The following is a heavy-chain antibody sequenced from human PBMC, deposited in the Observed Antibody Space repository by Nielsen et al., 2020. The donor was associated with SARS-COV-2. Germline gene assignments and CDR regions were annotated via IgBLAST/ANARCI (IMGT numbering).Heavy chain of an antibody. J-gene: IGHJ6*02. Sequence: SETLSLTCAVYGGSFSGYYWSWIRQPPGKGLEWIGEINHSGSTNYNPSLKSRVTISVDTSKNQFSLKLSSVTAADTAVYYCARVRITIFGIHYYYYYGMDVWGQGTTVTVSS. CDR1: GGSFSGYY. CDR3: ARVRITIFGIHYYYYYGMDV. D-gene: IGHD3-3*01. CDR2: INHSGST. V-gene: IGHV4-34*01.